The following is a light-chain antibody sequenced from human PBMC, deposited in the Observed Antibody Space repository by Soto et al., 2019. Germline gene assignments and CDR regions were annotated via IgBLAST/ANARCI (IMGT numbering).Light chain of an antibody. CDR1: TSNIGRNT. Sequence: QAVVTQPPSASGTPGQMVSISCSGSTSNIGRNTVNWYQQFPGTAPKLLIYTNNQRPSGVPDRFSGSKSGTSASLAISGLQSEDEADYYCAAWDDSLNGWVFGGGTKVTVL. J-gene: IGLJ3*02. V-gene: IGLV1-44*01. CDR2: TNN. CDR3: AAWDDSLNGWV.